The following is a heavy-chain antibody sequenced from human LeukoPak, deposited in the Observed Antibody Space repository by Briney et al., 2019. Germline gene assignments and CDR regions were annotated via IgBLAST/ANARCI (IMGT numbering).Heavy chain of an antibody. CDR2: IRHDGSYQ. Sequence: QPGGSLRLSCAAFGFTFSSYGMHWVRQTPGKGLEWVAFIRHDGSYQQYADSVKGRFTVPRDNSKDMVYLQMNSLRTEDTAVYYCAKNRDSGDYPRDFDFWGQGTLVTVSS. V-gene: IGHV3-30*02. D-gene: IGHD3-22*01. J-gene: IGHJ4*02. CDR3: AKNRDSGDYPRDFDF. CDR1: GFTFSSYG.